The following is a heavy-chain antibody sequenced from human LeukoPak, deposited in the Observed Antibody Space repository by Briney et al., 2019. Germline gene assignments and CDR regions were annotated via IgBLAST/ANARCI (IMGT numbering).Heavy chain of an antibody. Sequence: GGSLRLSCAASGFTFSSYWMHWVRQAPGKGLVWVSRINTDGSSTSYADSVKGRFTISRDNAKNTLYLQMNSLRAEDTAVYYCTRATPTTYYDFWSGYYPEYFQHWGQGTLVTVSS. CDR2: INTDGSST. J-gene: IGHJ1*01. V-gene: IGHV3-74*01. CDR1: GFTFSSYW. CDR3: TRATPTTYYDFWSGYYPEYFQH. D-gene: IGHD3-3*01.